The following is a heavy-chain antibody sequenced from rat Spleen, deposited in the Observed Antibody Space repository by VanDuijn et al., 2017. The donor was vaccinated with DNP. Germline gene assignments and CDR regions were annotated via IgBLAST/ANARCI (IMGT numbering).Heavy chain of an antibody. J-gene: IGHJ2*01. Sequence: QVQLKESGPGLVQPSQTLSLTCTVSGFSLTSYNVHWVRQPTGKGLEWMGIIWTGGGTDYNSALKSRLSISRDTSKSQVFLKMNSLQTEDIATYYCARASYGGYSGDYFNYWGQGVMVTVSS. CDR2: IWTGGGT. CDR3: ARASYGGYSGDYFNY. CDR1: GFSLTSYN. V-gene: IGHV2-30*01. D-gene: IGHD1-11*01.